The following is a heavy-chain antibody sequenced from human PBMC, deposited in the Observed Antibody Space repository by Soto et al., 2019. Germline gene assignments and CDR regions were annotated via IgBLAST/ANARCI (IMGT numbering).Heavy chain of an antibody. CDR3: ARDYYYDSSGSHPLGAFDI. Sequence: PGGSLRLSCAASGFTFSSYWMHWVRQAPGKGLVWVSRINPDGSATNYADSVKGRFTISRDNAKNTLYLQMNSLRAEDTAVYYCARDYYYDSSGSHPLGAFDIWGQGTMVTVSS. CDR2: INPDGSAT. D-gene: IGHD3-22*01. CDR1: GFTFSSYW. J-gene: IGHJ3*02. V-gene: IGHV3-74*01.